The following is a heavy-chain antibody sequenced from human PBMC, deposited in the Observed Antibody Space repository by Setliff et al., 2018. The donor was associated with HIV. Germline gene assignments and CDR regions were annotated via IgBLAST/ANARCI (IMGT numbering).Heavy chain of an antibody. CDR2: ISGSGSST. CDR3: GRDVHDAAADN. J-gene: IGHJ4*02. D-gene: IGHD6-13*01. V-gene: IGHV3-23*01. CDR1: GFTFSSSA. Sequence: GGSLRLSCAAFGFTFSSSAMSWVRLAPGKGLEWVSAISGSGSSTYYADSVKGRFTISRDNARNTLFLQMNSLGVEDTALYYCGRDVHDAAADNWGRGTLVTVSS.